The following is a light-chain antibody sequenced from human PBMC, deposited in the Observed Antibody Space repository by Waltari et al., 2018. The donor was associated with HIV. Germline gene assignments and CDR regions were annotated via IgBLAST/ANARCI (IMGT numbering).Light chain of an antibody. CDR1: QSVTNNY. Sequence: EIVLTQSPGTLSLSPGERAPLAGRASQSVTNNYLAWYQQKPGQAPRLLIYDGSNRATGIPDRFSGGGSGTDFSLTISRLEPEDFAVYYCQQFSDSPLTFGGGTKVEIK. CDR2: DGS. CDR3: QQFSDSPLT. V-gene: IGKV3-20*01. J-gene: IGKJ4*01.